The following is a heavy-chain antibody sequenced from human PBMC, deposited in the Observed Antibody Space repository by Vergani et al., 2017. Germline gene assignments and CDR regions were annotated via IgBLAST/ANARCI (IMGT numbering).Heavy chain of an antibody. Sequence: QVQLVQSGAEVKKPGASVKVSCKASGYTFTSYYMHWVRQAPGQGLEWMGIINPSGGSTSYAQKFQGRVTMTRDTSTSTVYMELSSLRSEDTAVYYCARDRGWELLDDDAFDSWGQGTMVTVSS. D-gene: IGHD1-26*01. CDR3: ARDRGWELLDDDAFDS. CDR1: GYTFTSYY. CDR2: INPSGGST. J-gene: IGHJ3*02. V-gene: IGHV1-46*01.